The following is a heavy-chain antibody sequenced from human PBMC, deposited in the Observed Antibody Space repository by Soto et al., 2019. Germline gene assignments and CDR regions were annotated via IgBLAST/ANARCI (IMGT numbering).Heavy chain of an antibody. Sequence: QVHLVQSGAEVRKPGASVKVSCKASGYTFSSYAMHWVRQAPGQRLEWMGWINAGYGNTKSSQKFQDRGTISRDTSASTAYMELTSLRSEDTAVYYCARDTGDGTFDFWGQGTLVTVS. CDR1: GYTFSSYA. CDR2: INAGYGNT. V-gene: IGHV1-3*01. CDR3: ARDTGDGTFDF. D-gene: IGHD7-27*01. J-gene: IGHJ4*02.